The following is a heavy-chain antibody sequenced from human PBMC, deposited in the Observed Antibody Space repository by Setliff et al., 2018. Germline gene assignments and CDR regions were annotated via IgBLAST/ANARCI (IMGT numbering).Heavy chain of an antibody. D-gene: IGHD3-22*01. CDR2: INPSSGRT. V-gene: IGHV1-46*01. J-gene: IGHJ3*02. CDR3: ARDVFPYHYEGAFDI. Sequence: ASVKVSCKASGYTFTSHYMHWVRQAPGLGLEWMGTINPSSGRTGYAQKFQGRVTMARDTSTSTVYMDMSSLRSEDTAVYYCARDVFPYHYEGAFDIWGQGTMVTVS. CDR1: GYTFTSHY.